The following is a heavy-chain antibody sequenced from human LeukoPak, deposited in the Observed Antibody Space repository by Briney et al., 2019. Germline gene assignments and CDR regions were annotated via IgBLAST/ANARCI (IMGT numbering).Heavy chain of an antibody. V-gene: IGHV3-30*04. Sequence: SGGSVRLSCAASGFTFSRYGMHWVRQAPGKGLEWVTAISYDGSNKYYADSVKGRFTISRDNSKNTLYVQMNSLRAEDTAVYYCAKDQEGATAFDYWGQGTLVTVSS. CDR2: ISYDGSNK. CDR1: GFTFSRYG. CDR3: AKDQEGATAFDY. D-gene: IGHD1-26*01. J-gene: IGHJ4*02.